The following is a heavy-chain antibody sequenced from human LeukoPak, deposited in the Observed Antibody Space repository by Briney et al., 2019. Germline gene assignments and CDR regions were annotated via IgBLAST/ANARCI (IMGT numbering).Heavy chain of an antibody. CDR1: GFTFSSYA. V-gene: IGHV3-23*01. J-gene: IGHJ4*02. D-gene: IGHD5-18*01. Sequence: PGGSLRLSCAASGFTFSSYAMSWVRQAPGKGLEWASAISGSGGSTYYADSVKGRFTISRDNSKNSLFLQMNSLRAEDTAVYYCARGFNYGFFDYWGQGTLVTVSS. CDR2: ISGSGGST. CDR3: ARGFNYGFFDY.